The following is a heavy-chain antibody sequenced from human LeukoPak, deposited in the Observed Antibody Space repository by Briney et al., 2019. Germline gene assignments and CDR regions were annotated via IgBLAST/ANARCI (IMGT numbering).Heavy chain of an antibody. CDR2: NNLNTGNT. V-gene: IGHV1-2*02. D-gene: IGHD6-13*01. CDR1: GYTFTGHY. CDR3: ARGQLLHYYYGMDV. Sequence: GASVKVSCKASGYTFTGHYMHWARQAPGQGLEWMGWNNLNTGNTNYAQKFQGRVTMTRDTSISTAYMELSSLRSDDTAVYHCARGQLLHYYYGMDVWGRGTTVTVSS. J-gene: IGHJ6*02.